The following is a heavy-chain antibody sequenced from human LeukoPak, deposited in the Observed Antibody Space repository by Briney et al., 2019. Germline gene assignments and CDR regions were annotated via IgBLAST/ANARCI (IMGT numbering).Heavy chain of an antibody. CDR2: IIPIFGTA. V-gene: IGHV1-69*01. CDR1: GGTFSSYA. D-gene: IGHD6-19*01. J-gene: IGHJ3*02. Sequence: SVKVSCKASGGTFSSYAISWVRQAPGQGLEWMGGIIPIFGTANYAQKFQGRVTITADESTSTAYMELSSLRSEDTAVYYCARFSSGWSWAFDIWGQGTMVAVSS. CDR3: ARFSSGWSWAFDI.